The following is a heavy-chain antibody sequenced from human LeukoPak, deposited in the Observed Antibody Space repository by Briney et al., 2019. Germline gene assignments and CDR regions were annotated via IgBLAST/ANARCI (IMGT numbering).Heavy chain of an antibody. CDR1: GFTFSSSI. D-gene: IGHD3-3*02. Sequence: GGSLRLSCAASGFTFSSSIMNWVRQAPGKGLEWVSTITSSGGSTYYADSVKGRFTISRDNSKNTLFLQMNSLRAEDTAVYYCAKDADAVLAPNYWGQGTLVTVSS. CDR2: ITSSGGST. V-gene: IGHV3-23*01. CDR3: AKDADAVLAPNY. J-gene: IGHJ4*02.